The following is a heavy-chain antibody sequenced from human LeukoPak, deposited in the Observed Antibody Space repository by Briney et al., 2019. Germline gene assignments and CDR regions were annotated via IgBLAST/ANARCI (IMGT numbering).Heavy chain of an antibody. J-gene: IGHJ4*02. CDR1: GFTFTSYA. D-gene: IGHD6-19*01. V-gene: IGHV3-23*01. Sequence: GGSLRLSCAASGFTFTSYAMSWVRQAPGKGLERVSTFSGASSTSYADAVKGRVTISRDNSKNILYLQMNSLRAEDTAVYYCAKLKQWQPQRYFFEYWGQGALVTVAS. CDR3: AKLKQWQPQRYFFEY. CDR2: FSGASST.